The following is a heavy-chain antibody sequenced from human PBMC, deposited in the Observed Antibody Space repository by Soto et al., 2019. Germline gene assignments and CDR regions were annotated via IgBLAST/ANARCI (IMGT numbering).Heavy chain of an antibody. J-gene: IGHJ6*02. D-gene: IGHD2-2*02. Sequence: QVQLVQSGAEVKKPGSSVKVSCKASGGTFSSYAISWVRQAPGQGLEWMGGIIPIFGTANYAQKFQGRVTITADESTSTAYMELSSLRSEDMAVYYCARPRYCSSTSCYMYYYYYGMDVWGQGTTVTVSS. CDR2: IIPIFGTA. V-gene: IGHV1-69*01. CDR1: GGTFSSYA. CDR3: ARPRYCSSTSCYMYYYYYGMDV.